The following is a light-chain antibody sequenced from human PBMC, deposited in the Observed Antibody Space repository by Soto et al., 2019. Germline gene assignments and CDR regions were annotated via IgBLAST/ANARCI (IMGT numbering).Light chain of an antibody. J-gene: IGKJ3*01. Sequence: DIQMTQSPSTLSASVGDRVTITCRASQSVSYWLAWYQQKPGMAPKLLIHDAPSLERGVPSRFRGSGSGKEFSLTISSLQPDDFATYYCQHYGFSFGPGTKVEI. V-gene: IGKV1-5*01. CDR2: DAP. CDR1: QSVSYW. CDR3: QHYGFS.